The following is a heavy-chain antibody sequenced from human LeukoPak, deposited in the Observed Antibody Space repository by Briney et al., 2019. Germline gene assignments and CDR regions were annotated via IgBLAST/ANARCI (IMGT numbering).Heavy chain of an antibody. V-gene: IGHV5-51*01. J-gene: IGHJ4*02. CDR3: AIQGYGLSGHFDY. Sequence: GESLKIASKGSGYSFTSYWIGWVRQMPGKGLEWMGIIYPGDSNTRYSPSFQGQVTISADKSISTAYLQWSSLKASDTAMYYCAIQGYGLSGHFDYWGQGTLVTVPS. D-gene: IGHD1-1*01. CDR2: IYPGDSNT. CDR1: GYSFTSYW.